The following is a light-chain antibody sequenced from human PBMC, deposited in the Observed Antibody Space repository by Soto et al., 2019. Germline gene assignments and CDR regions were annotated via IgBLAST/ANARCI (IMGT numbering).Light chain of an antibody. CDR1: QSLSGQ. J-gene: IGKJ4*01. CDR2: DAS. V-gene: IGKV3-11*01. Sequence: DIVLTQSPATLSLSPGERATLSCRASQSLSGQLAWYQQKPGQAPRLLIFDASNRATGIPARVSGSGSATDFTLTISSLEPEDFAVYFCQQRCAWPLTFGGGTKVEIK. CDR3: QQRCAWPLT.